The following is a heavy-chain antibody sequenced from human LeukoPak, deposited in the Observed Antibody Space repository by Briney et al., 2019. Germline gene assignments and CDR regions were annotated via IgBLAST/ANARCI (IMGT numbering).Heavy chain of an antibody. V-gene: IGHV3-74*01. Sequence: PGGSLRLSCAASGFTFSSYWMHWVRQAPGKGLVWVSRINSDGSSTSYADSVKGRFTISRDNSKNTLYLQMNSLRAEDTAVYYCAKDYYDSSGYCGFDYWGQGTLVTVSS. CDR2: INSDGSST. J-gene: IGHJ4*02. CDR1: GFTFSSYW. D-gene: IGHD3-22*01. CDR3: AKDYYDSSGYCGFDY.